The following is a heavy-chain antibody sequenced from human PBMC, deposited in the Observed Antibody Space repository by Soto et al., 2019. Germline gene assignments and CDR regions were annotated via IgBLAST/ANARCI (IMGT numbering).Heavy chain of an antibody. Sequence: QVQLVESGGGVVQPGRSLRLSCAASGFTFSSYGMHWVRQAPGKGLEWVAVISYDGSNKYYADSVKGRFTISRDNSKNTLYLQMNSLRAEDTAVYYCAKSRISVAGTPFDYWGQGTLVTVSS. CDR2: ISYDGSNK. D-gene: IGHD6-19*01. CDR1: GFTFSSYG. CDR3: AKSRISVAGTPFDY. J-gene: IGHJ4*02. V-gene: IGHV3-30*18.